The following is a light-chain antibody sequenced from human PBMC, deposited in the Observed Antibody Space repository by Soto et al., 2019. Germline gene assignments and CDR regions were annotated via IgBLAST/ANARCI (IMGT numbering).Light chain of an antibody. J-gene: IGLJ2*01. CDR2: EVS. V-gene: IGLV2-23*02. Sequence: QSVLTQPASVSGSPGQSITISCTGTSSDVGSYNLVSWYQQHPGKAPKLMIYEVSKRPSGVSNRFSGSKSGNTASLTISGLQAEDDADYYCCSYAGSRTVVFGGVTKVTVL. CDR3: CSYAGSRTVV. CDR1: SSDVGSYNL.